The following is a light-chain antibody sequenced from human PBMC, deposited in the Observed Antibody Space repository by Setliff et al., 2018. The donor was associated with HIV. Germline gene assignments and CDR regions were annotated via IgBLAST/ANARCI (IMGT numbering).Light chain of an antibody. CDR1: RSDLGSYNL. V-gene: IGLV2-23*02. Sequence: QSALTQPASVSRSPGQSITISCTGSRSDLGSYNLVSWYQHHPGKAPKLLLYEVNKRPSGVSNRFSGSKFGDTASLTISGLQAEDEADYFCCSYAGGRSFVFGPGTKVTVL. CDR3: CSYAGGRSFV. CDR2: EVN. J-gene: IGLJ1*01.